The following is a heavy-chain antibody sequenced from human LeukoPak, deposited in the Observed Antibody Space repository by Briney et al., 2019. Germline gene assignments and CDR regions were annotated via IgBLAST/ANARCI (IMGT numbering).Heavy chain of an antibody. CDR2: IYYSGST. CDR1: GGSISSSSYY. J-gene: IGHJ4*02. Sequence: PSETLSLTCTVSGGSISSSSYYWGWIRQPPGKGLEWIGGIYYSGSTYYNPSLKSRVTISVDTSKNQFSLKLSSVTAADTAVYYCARHESPQRYSSSWYYFDYWGQGTLVTVSS. V-gene: IGHV4-39*01. CDR3: ARHESPQRYSSSWYYFDY. D-gene: IGHD6-13*01.